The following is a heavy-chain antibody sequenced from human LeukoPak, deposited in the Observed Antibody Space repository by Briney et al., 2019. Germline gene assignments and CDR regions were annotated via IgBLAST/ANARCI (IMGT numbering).Heavy chain of an antibody. CDR3: TTDGGRKSRPHYFDY. D-gene: IGHD3-16*01. J-gene: IGHJ4*02. Sequence: PAGSLRLSCAASGFTFSSYWMHWVRQAPGKGLEWVGLIKSKTDGGTTDYAAPVKGRFTISRDDSKNTLYLQMNSLKTEDTAVYYCTTDGGRKSRPHYFDYWGQGTLVTVSS. CDR1: GFTFSSYW. V-gene: IGHV3-15*01. CDR2: IKSKTDGGTT.